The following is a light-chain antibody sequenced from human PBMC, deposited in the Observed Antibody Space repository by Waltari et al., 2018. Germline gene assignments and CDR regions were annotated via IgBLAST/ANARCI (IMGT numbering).Light chain of an antibody. J-gene: IGKJ1*01. CDR2: RAS. CDR3: KQYRDDWT. V-gene: IGKV1-5*03. CDR1: QRINRW. Sequence: DIQMTQYTSTLSASVGDTVSITCRASQRINRWLSWYQQKPGKAPNRLIYRASTLESGDPARFSGSESGAEFTLSISSLQPDDFATYCCKQYRDDWTFGRGTKVEIK.